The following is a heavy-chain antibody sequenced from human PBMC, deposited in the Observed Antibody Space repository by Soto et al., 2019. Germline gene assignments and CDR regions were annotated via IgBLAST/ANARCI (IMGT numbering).Heavy chain of an antibody. J-gene: IGHJ6*02. V-gene: IGHV1-69*01. CDR2: IIPIFGTA. D-gene: IGHD2-2*01. CDR3: ARKYCRSTSCYSGVSYYYYGMDV. Sequence: QVQLVQSGAEVKKPGSSVKVSCKASGGTFSSYAISWVRQAPGQGLEWMGGIIPIFGTANYVQKLQGRVTITADESTSTAYMEVSSLRSEDTAVYYCARKYCRSTSCYSGVSYYYYGMDVWGQGTTVTVSS. CDR1: GGTFSSYA.